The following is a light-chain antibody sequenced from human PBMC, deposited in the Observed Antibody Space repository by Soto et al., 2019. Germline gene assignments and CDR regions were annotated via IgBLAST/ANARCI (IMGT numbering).Light chain of an antibody. J-gene: IGLJ7*01. CDR1: SSDVGGYNY. V-gene: IGLV2-14*01. Sequence: QSALTQPASVSGSPGQSITISCTGTSSDVGGYNYVSWYQQHPGKAPKLMIFEVSKRPSGVSYRFSGSTSGNTASLTISGLQAEDEADYYCSSYTSSNTYVFGSGTQLTVL. CDR2: EVS. CDR3: SSYTSSNTYV.